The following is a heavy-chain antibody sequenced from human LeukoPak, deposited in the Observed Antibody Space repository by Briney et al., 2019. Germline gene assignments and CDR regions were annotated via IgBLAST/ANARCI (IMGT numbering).Heavy chain of an antibody. CDR3: AKALTEYTSYYYYGMDV. J-gene: IGHJ6*02. CDR2: LSYDDGSNK. Sequence: GGSLRLSCAASGFTFNTYGMNWVRQAPGKGLEWVAVLSYDDGSNKYYADSVKDRFTISRDNSKNTLYLQMNSLRAEDTAVCYCAKALTEYTSYYYYGMDVWGQGTTVTVSS. D-gene: IGHD1-14*01. CDR1: GFTFNTYG. V-gene: IGHV3-30*18.